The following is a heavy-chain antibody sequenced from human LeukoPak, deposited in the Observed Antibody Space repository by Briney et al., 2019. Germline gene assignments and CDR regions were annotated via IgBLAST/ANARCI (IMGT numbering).Heavy chain of an antibody. Sequence: GGSLRLSCAASGFTFSSYEMNWVRQAPGKGVEWVSYISSSGSTIYYADSVKGRFTISRDNAKNSLYLQMNSLRAEDTAVYYCARDLRYCSSTSCYDYYGMDVWGQGTTVTVSS. CDR3: ARDLRYCSSTSCYDYYGMDV. CDR1: GFTFSSYE. D-gene: IGHD2-2*01. J-gene: IGHJ6*02. CDR2: ISSSGSTI. V-gene: IGHV3-48*03.